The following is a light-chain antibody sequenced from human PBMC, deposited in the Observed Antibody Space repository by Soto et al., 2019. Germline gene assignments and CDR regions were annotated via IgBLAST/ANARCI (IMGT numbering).Light chain of an antibody. CDR2: GAS. CDR3: QQFDTSPPST. J-gene: IGKJ5*01. CDR1: HSASSSY. Sequence: EIVLTQSRGTLSLSPGERATLSCRASHSASSSYLAWYQQKPDQAPRLLIYGASSRATGIPDRFSGSGSGTDFTLTISRLEPEDFAVYYCQQFDTSPPSTFGQGTRLEIK. V-gene: IGKV3-20*01.